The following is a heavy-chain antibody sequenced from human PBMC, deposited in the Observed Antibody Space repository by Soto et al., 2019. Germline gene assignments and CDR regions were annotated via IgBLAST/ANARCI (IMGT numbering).Heavy chain of an antibody. Sequence: QVQLVESGGGVVQPGRSLRLSCAASGFTFSSYGMHWVRQAPGKGLEWVAVISYGGSNKYYADSVKGRFTISRDNSKNTLYLEMNSLRAEDTAVYYCAKSGIAVAGADYWGQGTLVTVSS. J-gene: IGHJ4*02. CDR3: AKSGIAVAGADY. CDR1: GFTFSSYG. V-gene: IGHV3-30*18. D-gene: IGHD6-19*01. CDR2: ISYGGSNK.